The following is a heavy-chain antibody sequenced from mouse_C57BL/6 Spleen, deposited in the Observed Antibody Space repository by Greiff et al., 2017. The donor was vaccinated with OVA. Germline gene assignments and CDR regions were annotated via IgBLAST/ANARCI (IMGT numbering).Heavy chain of an antibody. V-gene: IGHV5-4*01. D-gene: IGHD1-1*01. Sequence: EVQVVESGGGLVKPGGSLKLSCAASGFTFSSYAMSWVRQTPEKRLEWVATISDGGSYTYYPDNVKGRFTISRDNAKNNLYLQMSHLKSEDTAMYYCARDRGDYYGSSYDYFDYWGQGTTLTVSS. CDR2: ISDGGSYT. CDR1: GFTFSSYA. J-gene: IGHJ2*01. CDR3: ARDRGDYYGSSYDYFDY.